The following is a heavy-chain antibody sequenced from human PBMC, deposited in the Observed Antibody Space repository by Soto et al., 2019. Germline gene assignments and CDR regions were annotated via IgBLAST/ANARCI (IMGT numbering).Heavy chain of an antibody. Sequence: QVQLVQSGAEVKKPGSSVKVSCKASGGTFSSYAISWVRQAPGQGLEWMGGIIPIFGTANYAQKFQGRVTITAEESTTTDYMELSSRRYEDTAVYYWARAPGIGGYSYGGDAFDIWGQGTMVTVSS. V-gene: IGHV1-69*12. CDR3: ARAPGIGGYSYGGDAFDI. CDR2: IIPIFGTA. D-gene: IGHD5-18*01. CDR1: GGTFSSYA. J-gene: IGHJ3*02.